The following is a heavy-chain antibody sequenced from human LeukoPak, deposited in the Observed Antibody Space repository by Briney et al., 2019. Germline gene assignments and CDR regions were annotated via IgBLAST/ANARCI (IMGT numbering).Heavy chain of an antibody. J-gene: IGHJ6*03. CDR3: ARDQTTVSLRKYYYYYMDV. V-gene: IGHV3-23*01. Sequence: GGSLRLSCAAPEFTFSNYAMTWVRQAPGEGLGWVSPMSGGGGISSMSGSGGSTYYADSVKGRFTISRDNSKKTLYLQMDSLRAEDTAVYYCARDQTTVSLRKYYYYYMDVWGKGTTVTVSS. CDR2: MSGGGGISSMSGSGGST. CDR1: EFTFSNYA. D-gene: IGHD4-11*01.